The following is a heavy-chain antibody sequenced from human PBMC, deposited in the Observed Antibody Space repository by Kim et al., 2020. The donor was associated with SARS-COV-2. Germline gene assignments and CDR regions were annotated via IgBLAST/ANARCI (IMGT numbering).Heavy chain of an antibody. CDR2: IYPGDSDT. D-gene: IGHD2-2*01. CDR1: GYSFTSYW. V-gene: IGHV5-51*01. Sequence: GESLKISCKGSGYSFTSYWIGWVRQMPGKGLEWMGIIYPGDSDTRYSPSFQGQVTISADKSISTAYLQWSSLKASDTAMYYCARNGYCSSTSCYGGLDYWGQGTLVTVSS. CDR3: ARNGYCSSTSCYGGLDY. J-gene: IGHJ4*02.